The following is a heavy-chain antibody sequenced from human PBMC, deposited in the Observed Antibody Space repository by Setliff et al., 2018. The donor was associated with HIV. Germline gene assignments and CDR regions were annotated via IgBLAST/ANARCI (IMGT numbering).Heavy chain of an antibody. CDR1: GGSISSNSYY. J-gene: IGHJ4*02. CDR2: IYHSGRT. D-gene: IGHD3-9*01. CDR3: ARDQPQDYDSLTGYYTGRYFDY. Sequence: SETLSLTCTVSGGSISSNSYYWGWIRQPPGKGLEWIGSIYHSGRTYYNPSLKSRVAISVDTSKNQFSLKLTSVTAADTAVYYCARDQPQDYDSLTGYYTGRYFDYWGRGTLVTVSS. V-gene: IGHV4-39*07.